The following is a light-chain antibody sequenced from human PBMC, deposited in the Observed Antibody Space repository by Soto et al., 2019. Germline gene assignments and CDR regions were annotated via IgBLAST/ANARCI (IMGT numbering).Light chain of an antibody. V-gene: IGLV2-23*02. CDR3: CSYAGSYV. CDR1: SSDVGSYNL. J-gene: IGLJ1*01. Sequence: QSAVTQPASVSGSPGQSITISCTGTSSDVGSYNLVSWYQQHPGKAPKLMIYEVSKRPSGVSNRFSGSKSGNTASLTISGLQAEDEADYYCCSYAGSYVFGTGTKLTVL. CDR2: EVS.